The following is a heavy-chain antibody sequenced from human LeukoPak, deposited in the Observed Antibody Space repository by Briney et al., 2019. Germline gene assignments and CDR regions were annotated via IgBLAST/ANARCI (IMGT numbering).Heavy chain of an antibody. CDR2: IIPIFGTA. Sequence: GSSVKVSCTASGATFSSYAISWVRQAPGQGLGWMGGIIPIFGTANYAQTFQGRVTITADESTSTAYMELSSLRSEDTAVYYCARDYCGGDCYLGYWGQGTLVTVSS. D-gene: IGHD2-21*02. CDR3: ARDYCGGDCYLGY. J-gene: IGHJ4*02. CDR1: GATFSSYA. V-gene: IGHV1-69*01.